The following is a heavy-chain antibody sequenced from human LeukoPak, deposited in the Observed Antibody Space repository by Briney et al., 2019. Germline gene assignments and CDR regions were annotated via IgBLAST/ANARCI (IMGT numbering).Heavy chain of an antibody. Sequence: GGSLRLSCTVSGFTVSSNSMSWVRQAPGKGLEWVSFIYSDNTHYSDSVKGRFTISRDNSKNTLYLQMDSLRAEDTAVYYCARTDRTGALGRFRMRSDAFDIWGQGTMVTVSS. J-gene: IGHJ3*02. D-gene: IGHD3-3*01. CDR1: GFTVSSNS. CDR3: ARTDRTGALGRFRMRSDAFDI. V-gene: IGHV3-53*01. CDR2: IYSDNT.